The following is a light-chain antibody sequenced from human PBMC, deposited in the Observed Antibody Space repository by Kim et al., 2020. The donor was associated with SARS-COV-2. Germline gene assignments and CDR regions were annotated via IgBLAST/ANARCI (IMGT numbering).Light chain of an antibody. Sequence: APLSLSPGERATLSCRASQSVSSYLAWYQQKPGQAPRLLIYDASNRATGIPARFSGSGSGTDFTLTISSLEPEDFAVYYCQFRITFGQGTRLEIK. CDR2: DAS. J-gene: IGKJ5*01. CDR3: QFRIT. V-gene: IGKV3-11*01. CDR1: QSVSSY.